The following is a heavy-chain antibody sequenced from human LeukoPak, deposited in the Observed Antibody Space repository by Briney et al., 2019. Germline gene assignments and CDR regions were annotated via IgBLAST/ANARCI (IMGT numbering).Heavy chain of an antibody. CDR3: AREMEVVAATYYYYYYMGV. V-gene: IGHV1-18*01. Sequence: ASVKVSCKASGYTFTSYGISWVRQAPGQGLEWMGWINAYNGNTNYAQKLQGRVTMTTDTSTSTAYMDLRSLRSDDTAVYYCAREMEVVAATYYYYYYMGVRGKGTTVTIS. D-gene: IGHD2-15*01. CDR1: GYTFTSYG. CDR2: INAYNGNT. J-gene: IGHJ6*03.